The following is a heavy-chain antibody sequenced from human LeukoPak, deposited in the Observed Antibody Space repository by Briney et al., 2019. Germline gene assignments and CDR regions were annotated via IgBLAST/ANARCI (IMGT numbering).Heavy chain of an antibody. D-gene: IGHD2-15*01. CDR3: ARHLRYCSGGTCYSSDAFDI. V-gene: IGHV4-59*08. CDR2: ISDSGST. J-gene: IGHJ3*02. CDR1: GVSISTFY. Sequence: TSETLSLTCTVSGVSISTFYWSWIRQPPGEGLEWIGYISDSGSTNYNPSLQSRITISVDTSKNQFSLKLSSVTAADTAVYYCARHLRYCSGGTCYSSDAFDIWGRGTMVTVS.